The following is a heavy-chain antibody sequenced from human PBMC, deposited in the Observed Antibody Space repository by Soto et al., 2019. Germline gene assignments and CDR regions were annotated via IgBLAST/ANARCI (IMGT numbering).Heavy chain of an antibody. Sequence: ASVKVSCKASGGTFSSYAISWVRQAPGQGLEWMGGIIPIFGTANYAQKFQGRVTITADESTSTAYMELSRLRSEDTAVYYCARGVAKTHGGYYYYYYGMDVWGQGTKVTVYS. J-gene: IGHJ6*02. CDR2: IIPIFGTA. CDR3: ARGVAKTHGGYYYYYYGMDV. V-gene: IGHV1-69*13. D-gene: IGHD5-12*01. CDR1: GGTFSSYA.